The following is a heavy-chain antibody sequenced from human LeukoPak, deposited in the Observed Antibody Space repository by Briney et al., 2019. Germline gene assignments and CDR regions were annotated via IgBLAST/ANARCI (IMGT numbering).Heavy chain of an antibody. Sequence: GGSLRLSCAASGFTFSRFWMPWVRRTPGTGLVWVSLINDDASLTTYADSVKGRFTISRDNAKNTLYLQMNSLRAEDTAVYYCARDTITPPGDFDYWGRGALVTVSS. CDR3: ARDTITPPGDFDY. D-gene: IGHD1-14*01. V-gene: IGHV3-74*01. J-gene: IGHJ4*02. CDR1: GFTFSRFW. CDR2: INDDASLT.